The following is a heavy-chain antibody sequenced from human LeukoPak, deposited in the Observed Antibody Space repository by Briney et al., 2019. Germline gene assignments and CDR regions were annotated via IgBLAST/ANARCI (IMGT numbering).Heavy chain of an antibody. V-gene: IGHV3-30-3*01. D-gene: IGHD5-12*01. Sequence: RSLRLSCAASGFTFSSYAMHWVRQAPGKGLEWVAVISYDGSNKYYADSVKGRFTISRDNSKNTLYLQMNSLRAEDTAVYYCARETSGYAFDYWGQGTLVTVSS. CDR2: ISYDGSNK. J-gene: IGHJ4*02. CDR1: GFTFSSYA. CDR3: ARETSGYAFDY.